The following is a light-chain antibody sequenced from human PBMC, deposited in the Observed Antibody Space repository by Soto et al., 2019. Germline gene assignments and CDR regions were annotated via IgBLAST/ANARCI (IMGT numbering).Light chain of an antibody. CDR3: AAWDDTLDAQV. CDR2: RNN. Sequence: QLVLTQPPSASETPGQRVTISCSGSSSNIGRNFAYWYQHVPGTAPRLLIQRNNERPSGFPDRFSGSKSGTSVSLAISGLRSDDEATYYCAAWDDTLDAQVFGGGTQLTVL. V-gene: IGLV1-47*01. CDR1: SSNIGRNF. J-gene: IGLJ3*02.